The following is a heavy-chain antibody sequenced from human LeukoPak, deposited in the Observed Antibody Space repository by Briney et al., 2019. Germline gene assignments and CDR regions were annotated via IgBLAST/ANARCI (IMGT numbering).Heavy chain of an antibody. D-gene: IGHD3-22*01. J-gene: IGHJ4*02. CDR3: ARDSPDYDSSGYYSGYFDY. CDR2: IYYSGST. Sequence: PSETLSLTCTVSGGSISSYYWSWIRQPPGKGLEWIGYIYYSGSTNYNPSLKSRATISVDTSKNQFSLKLSSVTAADTAVYYCARDSPDYDSSGYYSGYFDYWGQGTLVTVSS. CDR1: GGSISSYY. V-gene: IGHV4-59*01.